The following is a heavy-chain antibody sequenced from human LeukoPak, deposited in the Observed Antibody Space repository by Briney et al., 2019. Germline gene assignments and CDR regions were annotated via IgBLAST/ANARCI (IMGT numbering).Heavy chain of an antibody. V-gene: IGHV3-30*03. CDR3: ASVVAVAGTDYSDY. CDR1: GFTFSSYG. J-gene: IGHJ4*02. Sequence: GGSLRLSCAASGFTFSSYGMHWVRQAPGKGLEWVAVISYDGSNKYYADSVKGRFTISRDNSKNTLYLQMNSLRAEDTAVYYCASVVAVAGTDYSDYWGQGTLVTVSS. CDR2: ISYDGSNK. D-gene: IGHD6-19*01.